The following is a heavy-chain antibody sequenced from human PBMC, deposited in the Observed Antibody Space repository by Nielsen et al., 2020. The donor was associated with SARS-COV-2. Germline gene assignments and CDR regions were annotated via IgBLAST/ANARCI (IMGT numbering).Heavy chain of an antibody. CDR1: RYTFTSYG. CDR3: ARDRPGYSSGWRFGHDY. V-gene: IGHV1-69*13. J-gene: IGHJ4*02. D-gene: IGHD6-19*01. CDR2: IIPIFGTA. Sequence: SVKVSCKASRYTFTSYGISWVRQAPGQGLEWMGGIIPIFGTANYAQKFQGRVTITADESTSTAYMELSSLRSEDTAVYYCARDRPGYSSGWRFGHDYWGQGTLVTVSS.